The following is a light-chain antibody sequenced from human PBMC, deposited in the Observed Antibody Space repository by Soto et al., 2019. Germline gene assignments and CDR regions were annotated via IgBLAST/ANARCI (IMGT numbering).Light chain of an antibody. CDR1: SSNIGSYT. Sequence: QSVLTQPPSASGTPGQRVTISCSGSSSNIGSYTENWYQDLPGAAPKVLIYTNNRRPSGVPDRFSGSKSGTSASLAISGLQSEDEADYYCAAWDDSLNGVVFGGGTKLTVL. CDR2: TNN. J-gene: IGLJ2*01. V-gene: IGLV1-44*01. CDR3: AAWDDSLNGVV.